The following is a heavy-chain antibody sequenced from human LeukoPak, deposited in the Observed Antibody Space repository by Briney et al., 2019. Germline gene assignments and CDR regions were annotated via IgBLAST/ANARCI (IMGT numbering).Heavy chain of an antibody. CDR2: ISAYNGNT. J-gene: IGHJ4*02. D-gene: IGHD1-26*01. Sequence: ASVTVSCKASVYTFPSYGISWVRQAPGQGLEWMGWISAYNGNTNYAQKLQGRVTMTTDTSTRTAYMELRSLRSDDTAVYYCARGGEWELLPGDFDYWGQGTLVTVSS. CDR3: ARGGEWELLPGDFDY. V-gene: IGHV1-18*01. CDR1: VYTFPSYG.